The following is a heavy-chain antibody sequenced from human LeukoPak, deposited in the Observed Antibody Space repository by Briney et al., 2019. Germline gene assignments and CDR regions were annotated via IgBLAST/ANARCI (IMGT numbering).Heavy chain of an antibody. CDR3: ARDRGWLQAGGPYYFDY. D-gene: IGHD5-24*01. Sequence: GGSLRLSCAASGFIIGSYAMHWVRQAPGKGLEWVAVISYDGSKKYYADSVKGRFSISRDNSKNTLYLQMNSLRAEDTAVYYCARDRGWLQAGGPYYFDYWGQGTLVTVSS. V-gene: IGHV3-30*04. CDR1: GFIIGSYA. CDR2: ISYDGSKK. J-gene: IGHJ4*02.